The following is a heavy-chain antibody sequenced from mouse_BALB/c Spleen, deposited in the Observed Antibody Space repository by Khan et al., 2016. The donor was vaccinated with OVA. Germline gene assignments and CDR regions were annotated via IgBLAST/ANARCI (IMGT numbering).Heavy chain of an antibody. CDR2: IYPGSGNT. V-gene: IGHV1-77*01. Sequence: VQLQESGTELARPGASVKLSCKASGYTFTDYYITWVKQRPGQGLEWIGVIYPGSGNTYYNEKFKGKATLTADKSSNTAYMQLSSLTSDDSAVYFCARMDTTSLDYWGQGTTLTVSA. CDR3: ARMDTTSLDY. J-gene: IGHJ2*01. D-gene: IGHD2-3*01. CDR1: GYTFTDYY.